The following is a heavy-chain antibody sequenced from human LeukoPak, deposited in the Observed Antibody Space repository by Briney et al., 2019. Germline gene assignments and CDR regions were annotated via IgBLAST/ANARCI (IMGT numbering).Heavy chain of an antibody. CDR1: GGTFSSYA. Sequence: ASVKVSCKASGGTFSSYAISWVRQAPGQGLEWMGGIIPIFGTANYAQKFQGRVTITTDESTSTAYMELSSLRSEDTAVYYCASLSGYPYINYYYYYYMDVWGKGTTVTVSS. J-gene: IGHJ6*03. CDR3: ASLSGYPYINYYYYYYMDV. D-gene: IGHD3-22*01. CDR2: IIPIFGTA. V-gene: IGHV1-69*05.